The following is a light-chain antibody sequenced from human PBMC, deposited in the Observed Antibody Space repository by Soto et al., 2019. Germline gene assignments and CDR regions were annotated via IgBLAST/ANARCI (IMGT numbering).Light chain of an antibody. CDR1: QSISNN. J-gene: IGKJ1*01. V-gene: IGKV3-15*01. CDR2: GAS. Sequence: EIVMTQSPATLSVSPGERDTLSCRAGQSISNNLAWYQQKPGQAPRLLIYGASTRATGIPARFTGSGSGTEFTLTISSLQSEDFAVYYCQQYSNWPRTFGQGTK. CDR3: QQYSNWPRT.